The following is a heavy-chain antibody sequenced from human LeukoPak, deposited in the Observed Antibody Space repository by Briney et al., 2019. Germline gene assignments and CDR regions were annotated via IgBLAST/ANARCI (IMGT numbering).Heavy chain of an antibody. CDR2: IRYDGSNR. CDR1: GFTFSSYG. Sequence: PGGSLRLSCGVSGFTFSSYGMHWVRQAPGKGLEWVAYIRYDGSNRHYADSVKGRFTISRDNSKNTVYLPMNSLRVEDTAVYYCAKGGRITMLRGVQRDHYFDYWGQGTLVTVSS. D-gene: IGHD3-10*01. CDR3: AKGGRITMLRGVQRDHYFDY. J-gene: IGHJ4*02. V-gene: IGHV3-30*02.